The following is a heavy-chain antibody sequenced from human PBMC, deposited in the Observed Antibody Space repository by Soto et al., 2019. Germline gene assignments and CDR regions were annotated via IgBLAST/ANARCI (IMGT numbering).Heavy chain of an antibody. CDR3: ARVSGSYAGDYYGMDV. CDR2: INHSGST. CDR1: GGSFSGYY. D-gene: IGHD1-26*01. V-gene: IGHV4-34*01. J-gene: IGHJ6*02. Sequence: ASETLSLTCAVYGGSFSGYYWSWIRQPPGKGLEWIGEINHSGSTNYNPSLKSRVTISVDTSKNQFSLKLSSVTAADTAVNYCARVSGSYAGDYYGMDVWGQGTTVTVSS.